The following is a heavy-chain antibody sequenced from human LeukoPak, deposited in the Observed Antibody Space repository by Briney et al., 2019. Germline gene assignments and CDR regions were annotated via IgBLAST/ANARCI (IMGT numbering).Heavy chain of an antibody. V-gene: IGHV3-48*01. J-gene: IGHJ5*01. D-gene: IGHD3-22*01. CDR1: GFTFSDYS. CDR3: ARSSGYPFFDF. Sequence: GGSLRLSCEASGFTFSDYSMNWVRQAPGEGLEWLSYITSTSDAIYYADFVKGRFTSSRDNAKNSVYLQMNSLRAEDTAVYYCARSSGYPFFDFWGQGTLVTVSS. CDR2: ITSTSDAI.